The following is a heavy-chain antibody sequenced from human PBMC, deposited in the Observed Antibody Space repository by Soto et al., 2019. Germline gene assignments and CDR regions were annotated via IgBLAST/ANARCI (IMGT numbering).Heavy chain of an antibody. CDR1: RFTFSSYG. V-gene: IGHV3-30*03. CDR2: ISYDGSNK. CDR3: AIYSSGWYPLDY. Sequence: QVQLVESGGGVVQPGRSLRLSCAAVRFTFSSYGMQWVRQAPGKGLEWVAVISYDGSNKYYADSVKGRFTISRDNSKNTLYLQMNSLRAADTAVYYCAIYSSGWYPLDYWGQGTLVTVSS. D-gene: IGHD6-19*01. J-gene: IGHJ4*02.